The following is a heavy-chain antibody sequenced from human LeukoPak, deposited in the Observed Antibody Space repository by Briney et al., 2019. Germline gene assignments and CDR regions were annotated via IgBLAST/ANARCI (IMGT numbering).Heavy chain of an antibody. CDR2: ISGSGGST. CDR3: AKPQGGYDSSGSLAFDI. CDR1: GFTFSSYA. J-gene: IGHJ3*02. Sequence: PGGSLRLSCAASGFTFSSYAMSWVRQAPGKGLEWVSAISGSGGSTYYADSVKGRFTISRDNSKNTLYLQMNSLRAEDTAVYYCAKPQGGYDSSGSLAFDIWGQGTMVTVSS. D-gene: IGHD3-22*01. V-gene: IGHV3-23*01.